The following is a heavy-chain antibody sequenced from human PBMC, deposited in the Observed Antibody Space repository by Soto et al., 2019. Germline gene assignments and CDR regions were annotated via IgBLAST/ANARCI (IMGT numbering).Heavy chain of an antibody. J-gene: IGHJ3*02. CDR2: IYHSGST. Sequence: SETLSLTCAVYGGSLSGYYWSWIRQPPGKGLEWIGGIYHSGSTNYNPSLKSRVTISVDTSKNQFSLKLSSVTAADTAVYYCARHVKYAFDIWGQGTMVTVSS. D-gene: IGHD3-16*01. CDR1: GGSLSGYY. V-gene: IGHV4-34*01. CDR3: ARHVKYAFDI.